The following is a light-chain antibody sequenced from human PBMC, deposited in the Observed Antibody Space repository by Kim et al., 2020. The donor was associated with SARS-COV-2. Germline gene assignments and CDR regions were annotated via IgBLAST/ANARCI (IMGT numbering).Light chain of an antibody. CDR3: NSRDNSGNHYI. J-gene: IGLJ1*01. CDR2: GKN. Sequence: SSELTRDPAVSVALGQSIRITCQGDSLRNYYPSWYQQKPGQAPVLVIYGKNNRPSGIPDRFSGSISGTPASLTITGAQAEDEADYYCNSRDNSGNHYIFG. V-gene: IGLV3-19*01. CDR1: SLRNYY.